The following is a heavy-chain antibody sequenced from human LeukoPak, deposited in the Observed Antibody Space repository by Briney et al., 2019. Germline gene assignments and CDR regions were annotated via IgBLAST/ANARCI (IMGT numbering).Heavy chain of an antibody. Sequence: PGGSLRLSCAASGFILSDYYMSWIRQAPGKGLEWVSYSSSSGSTIYYADSVKGRFAISRDNAKNSLYLQMNSLRAEDTAVYYSARRRDFIDYWGQGTLVTVSS. CDR1: GFILSDYY. J-gene: IGHJ4*02. D-gene: IGHD3/OR15-3a*01. CDR3: ARRRDFIDY. CDR2: SSSSGSTI. V-gene: IGHV3-11*01.